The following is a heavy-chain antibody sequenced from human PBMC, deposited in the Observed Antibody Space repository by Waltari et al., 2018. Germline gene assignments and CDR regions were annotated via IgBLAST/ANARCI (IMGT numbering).Heavy chain of an antibody. CDR3: ARVPPAVAGSHFDY. D-gene: IGHD6-19*01. Sequence: QVQLVQSGAEVKKPGASVKVSCKASGYTFTGYYMHWVRQAPGQGLEWMGRINPNSGGTNYAQKFQGRVTMTRDTSISTAYMELSRLRSDDTAVYYWARVPPAVAGSHFDYWGQGTLVTVSS. J-gene: IGHJ4*02. CDR2: INPNSGGT. CDR1: GYTFTGYY. V-gene: IGHV1-2*06.